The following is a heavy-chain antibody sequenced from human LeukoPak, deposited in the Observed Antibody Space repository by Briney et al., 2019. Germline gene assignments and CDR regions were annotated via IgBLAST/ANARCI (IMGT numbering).Heavy chain of an antibody. D-gene: IGHD2-2*01. CDR2: IYSGGST. CDR1: GFTVSTNF. CDR3: AKCGTTCYANAFYI. Sequence: GGSLRLSCAASGFTVSTNFMSWVRQAPGKGLEWVSTIYSGGSTYYAESVKGRFTISRDNSKNTLYLQMNSLRAGDTAVYYCAKCGTTCYANAFYIWGQGTMVTVSS. V-gene: IGHV3-53*01. J-gene: IGHJ3*02.